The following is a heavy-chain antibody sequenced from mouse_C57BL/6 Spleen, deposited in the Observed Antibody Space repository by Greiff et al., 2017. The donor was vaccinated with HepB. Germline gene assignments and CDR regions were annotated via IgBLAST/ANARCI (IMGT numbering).Heavy chain of an antibody. V-gene: IGHV1-82*01. CDR1: GYAFSSSW. CDR3: ARGLGQDYFDY. CDR2: IYPGDGDT. Sequence: VQLQQSGPELVKPGASVKISCKASGYAFSSSWMNWVKQRPGKGLEWIGRIYPGDGDTNYNGKFKGKATLTADKSSSTAYMQLSSLTSEDSAVYFCARGLGQDYFDYWGQGTTLTASS. D-gene: IGHD4-1*01. J-gene: IGHJ2*01.